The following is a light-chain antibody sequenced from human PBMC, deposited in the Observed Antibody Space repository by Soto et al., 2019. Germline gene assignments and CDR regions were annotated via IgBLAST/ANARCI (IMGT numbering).Light chain of an antibody. J-gene: IGKJ2*01. Sequence: DIQMTQSPSTLSASVGDRVTITCRASQSISNWLAWYQQKPGKAPKLLIYKASSLDSGVPSRFSGSGSWTQFTLTISSLQPDYVTTYYCQQYNSYPYTFGQGSKLQIK. CDR2: KAS. CDR1: QSISNW. CDR3: QQYNSYPYT. V-gene: IGKV1-5*03.